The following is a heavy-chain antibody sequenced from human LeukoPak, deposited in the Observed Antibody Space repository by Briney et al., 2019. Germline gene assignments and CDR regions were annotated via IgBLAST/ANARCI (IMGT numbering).Heavy chain of an antibody. D-gene: IGHD3-10*01. CDR2: IYYRGST. CDR3: ARVCRPGRYGGDWYFDL. CDR1: GGSISSDY. J-gene: IGHJ2*01. V-gene: IGHV4-59*12. Sequence: SETLCLTCTVSGGSISSDYWSWIRQPPGKGLEWIGYIYYRGSTNYNPSHKSRVTISVDTSKNQFSLKLSSVTAADTAVYYCARVCRPGRYGGDWYFDLWGRGTLVTVSS.